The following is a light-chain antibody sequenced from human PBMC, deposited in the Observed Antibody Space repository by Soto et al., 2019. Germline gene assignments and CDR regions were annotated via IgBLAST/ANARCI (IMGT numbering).Light chain of an antibody. Sequence: DIQLTQSPCSVSASVGDRVTITCRASQGISSWLAWYQQKPGKAPKLLVYSASTLQSGVPSRFSGSGSGPDFTLTISSLQPEDSATYFCQQLNSYPQTFGQGTRLEIK. CDR1: QGISSW. CDR3: QQLNSYPQT. CDR2: SAS. V-gene: IGKV1-12*01. J-gene: IGKJ5*01.